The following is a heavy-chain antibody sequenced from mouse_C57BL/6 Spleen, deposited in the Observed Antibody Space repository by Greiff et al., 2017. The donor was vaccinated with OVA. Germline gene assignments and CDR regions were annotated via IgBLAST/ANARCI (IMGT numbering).Heavy chain of an antibody. D-gene: IGHD3-2*02. CDR2: IDPANGNT. Sequence: VQLQQSVAELVRPGASVKLSCTASGFNIKNTDMHGVKQRPEQGLEWIGRIDPANGNTKYAPKFQGKATITADTSSNTAYLQLSSLTSEDTAIYYCAKSAQATEFAYWGQGTLVTVSA. J-gene: IGHJ3*01. V-gene: IGHV14-3*01. CDR3: AKSAQATEFAY. CDR1: GFNIKNTD.